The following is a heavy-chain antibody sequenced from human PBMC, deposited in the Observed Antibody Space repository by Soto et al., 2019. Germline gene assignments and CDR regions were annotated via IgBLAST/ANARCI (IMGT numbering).Heavy chain of an antibody. CDR2: ISSNGGST. CDR3: ARYPRDIVVVPAAHAFDI. J-gene: IGHJ3*02. Sequence: EVQLVESGGGLVQPGGSLRLSCAASGFTFSSYAMHWVRQAPGKGLEYVSAISSNGGSTYYANSVKGRFTISRDNSKNTLYRQMGSLRAEDMAVYYCARYPRDIVVVPAAHAFDIWGQGTMVTVSS. CDR1: GFTFSSYA. D-gene: IGHD2-2*01. V-gene: IGHV3-64*01.